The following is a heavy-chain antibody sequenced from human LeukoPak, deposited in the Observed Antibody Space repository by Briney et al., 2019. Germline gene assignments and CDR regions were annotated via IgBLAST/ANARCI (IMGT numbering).Heavy chain of an antibody. D-gene: IGHD2-8*01. CDR1: GVSINNPNYC. J-gene: IGHJ6*02. Sequence: PSETLSLTCTVSGVSINNPNYCWSRVRQPPGKGLEWVGYGYCNGRSYYNPSLRSRLTMTVDTSSNQFSLELSSVTAADTAVYYCARAGSSGPYCTIGSCYGMDVWGQGTTVTVSS. CDR3: ARAGSSGPYCTIGSCYGMDV. V-gene: IGHV4-30-4*08. CDR2: GYCNGRS.